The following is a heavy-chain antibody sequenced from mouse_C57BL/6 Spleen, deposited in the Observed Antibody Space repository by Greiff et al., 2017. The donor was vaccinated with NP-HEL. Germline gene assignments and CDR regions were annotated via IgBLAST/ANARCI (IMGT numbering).Heavy chain of an antibody. Sequence: EVMLVESGAELVRPGASVKLSCTASGFNIKDDYMHWVKQRPEQGLEWIGWIDPENGDTEYASKFQGKATITADTSSNTAYLQLSSLTSEDTAVYYCTKRGYYGYEWYFDVWGTGTTVTVSS. V-gene: IGHV14-4*01. CDR3: TKRGYYGYEWYFDV. CDR1: GFNIKDDY. J-gene: IGHJ1*03. D-gene: IGHD2-2*01. CDR2: IDPENGDT.